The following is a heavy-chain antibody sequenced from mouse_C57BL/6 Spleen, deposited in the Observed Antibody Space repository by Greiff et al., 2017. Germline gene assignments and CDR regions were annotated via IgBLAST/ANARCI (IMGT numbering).Heavy chain of an antibody. CDR2: IDTEDGET. D-gene: IGHD1-1*01. CDR3: ARSSSYYYGEAY. J-gene: IGHJ3*01. CDR1: GFNIKDYY. Sequence: EVQLQQSGAGLVKPGASVKLSCTASGFNIKDYYMHWVTQSTEQGLEWIGRIDTEDGETKYAPKFQGKATITADTASHTAYLQLSSLTSEDTAVYYCARSSSYYYGEAYWGQGTLVTVSA. V-gene: IGHV14-2*01.